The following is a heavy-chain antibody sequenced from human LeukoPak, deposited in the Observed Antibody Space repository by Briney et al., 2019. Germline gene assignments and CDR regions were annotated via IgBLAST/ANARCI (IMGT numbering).Heavy chain of an antibody. D-gene: IGHD5-24*01. CDR3: ARVRPRDGYRYYFDY. V-gene: IGHV4-59*01. J-gene: IGHJ4*02. CDR1: GGSISSYY. CDR2: IYYSGST. Sequence: SETLSLTCTVSGGSISSYYWSWIRQPPGKGLEWIGYIYYSGSTNYNPSLKSRVTISVDTSKNQFSLKLSSVTAADTAVYYCARVRPRDGYRYYFDYWGQGTLVTVSS.